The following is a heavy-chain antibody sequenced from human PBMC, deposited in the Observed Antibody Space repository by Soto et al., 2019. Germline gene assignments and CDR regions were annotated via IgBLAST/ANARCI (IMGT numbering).Heavy chain of an antibody. J-gene: IGHJ5*02. Sequence: ASVKVSCKASGYTFTGYYMHWVRQAPGQGLEWMGWINPNSGGTNYAQKFQGWVTMTRDTSISTAYMELSRLRSDDTAVYYCARGAGNCSGGSCYLINWFDPWGQGTLVTVSS. V-gene: IGHV1-2*04. CDR1: GYTFTGYY. CDR2: INPNSGGT. D-gene: IGHD2-15*01. CDR3: ARGAGNCSGGSCYLINWFDP.